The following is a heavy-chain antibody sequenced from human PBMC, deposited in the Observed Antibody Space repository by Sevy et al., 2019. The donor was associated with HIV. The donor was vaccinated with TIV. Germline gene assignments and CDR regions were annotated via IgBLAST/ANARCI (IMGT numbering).Heavy chain of an antibody. J-gene: IGHJ4*02. D-gene: IGHD3-9*01. CDR2: INPNSGGT. CDR1: GYTFTGYY. V-gene: IGHV1-2*02. Sequence: ASVKVSFKASGYTFTGYYMHWVRQAPGQWLEWMGWINPNSGGTNYAQKFQGRVTMTRDTSISTAYMELSRLRSDDTAVYYCARVGYFDWLLPFDYWGQGTLVTVSS. CDR3: ARVGYFDWLLPFDY.